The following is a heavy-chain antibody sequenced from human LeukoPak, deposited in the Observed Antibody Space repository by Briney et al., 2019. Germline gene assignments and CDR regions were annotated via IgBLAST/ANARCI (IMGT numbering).Heavy chain of an antibody. V-gene: IGHV4-61*01. CDR3: ARDLLGFDP. CDR1: GGSVSSGSYY. D-gene: IGHD2-8*02. J-gene: IGHJ5*02. Sequence: SETLSLTCTVSGGSVSSGSYYWSWIRQPPGKGLEWIGYIYYSGSTNYNPSLKSRVTTSVDTSKNQFSLKLSSVTAADTAVYYCARDLLGFDPWGQGTLVTVSS. CDR2: IYYSGST.